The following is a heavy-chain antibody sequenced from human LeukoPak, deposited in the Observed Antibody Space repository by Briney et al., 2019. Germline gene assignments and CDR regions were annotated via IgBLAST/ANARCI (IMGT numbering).Heavy chain of an antibody. V-gene: IGHV4-34*01. CDR2: INHSGST. J-gene: IGHJ3*02. CDR3: ARARRGGYKVRDASDI. D-gene: IGHD5-24*01. CDR1: GGSFSGYY. Sequence: PSETLSLTCAVYGGSFSGYYWSWIRQPPGKGLEWIGEINHSGSTNYNPSLKSRVTISVDTSKNQFSLKLSSVTAADTAVYYCARARRGGYKVRDASDIWGQGTMVTVSS.